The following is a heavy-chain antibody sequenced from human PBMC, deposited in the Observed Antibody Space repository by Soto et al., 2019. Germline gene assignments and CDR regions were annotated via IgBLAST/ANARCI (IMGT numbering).Heavy chain of an antibody. CDR3: ARRSVPSGYSSSWYKLEV. Sequence: SETLSLTCTVSGGSISSGGYYWSWIRQHPGKGLEWIGYIYYSGSTYYNPSLKSRVTISVDTSKNQFSLKLSSVTAADTAVYYCARRSVPSGYSSSWYKLEVWGQGTTVTVSS. J-gene: IGHJ6*02. CDR2: IYYSGST. V-gene: IGHV4-31*03. D-gene: IGHD6-13*01. CDR1: GGSISSGGYY.